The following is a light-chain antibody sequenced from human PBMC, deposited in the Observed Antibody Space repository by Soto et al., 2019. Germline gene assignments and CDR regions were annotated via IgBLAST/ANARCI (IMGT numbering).Light chain of an antibody. CDR3: SSYTSSSTRV. J-gene: IGLJ1*01. V-gene: IGLV2-14*01. Sequence: QSALPQPASVSVSPRQSITISCTGTSSDVGGYNYVSWYQQHPGKAPKLMIYEVSNRPSGVSNRFSGSKSGNTASLTISGLQAEDEADYYCSSYTSSSTRVFGTGTKVNVL. CDR1: SSDVGGYNY. CDR2: EVS.